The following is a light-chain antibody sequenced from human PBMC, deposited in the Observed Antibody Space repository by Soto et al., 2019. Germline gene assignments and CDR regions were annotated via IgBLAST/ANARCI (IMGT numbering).Light chain of an antibody. CDR2: GAS. CDR1: QTVNNN. V-gene: IGKV3-15*01. J-gene: IGKJ4*01. Sequence: EIVMTQSPATLSVSPEERATLSCRASQTVNNNLAWYQQKPGQAPRLLIYGASARATGIPARFSGSGSETEFTLTISSLQSEDLAVYYCQQYNNWPLTFGGGTKVEIK. CDR3: QQYNNWPLT.